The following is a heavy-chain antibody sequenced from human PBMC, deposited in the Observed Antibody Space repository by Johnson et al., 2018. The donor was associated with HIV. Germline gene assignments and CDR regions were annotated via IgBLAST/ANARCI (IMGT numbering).Heavy chain of an antibody. CDR3: ARDWDYYDTSGYYYAYMGDAFDI. J-gene: IGHJ3*02. CDR2: INWNGDIT. Sequence: VQLVESGGGVVRPGGSLRLSCAASGFTFDDYGMSWVRQAPGQGLEWVSGINWNGDITGYAEYVKGRFTISRDNAKNSLYLQMSSLRAEDTALYFWARDWDYYDTSGYYYAYMGDAFDIWGQGTMVTVSS. V-gene: IGHV3-20*04. D-gene: IGHD3-22*01. CDR1: GFTFDDYG.